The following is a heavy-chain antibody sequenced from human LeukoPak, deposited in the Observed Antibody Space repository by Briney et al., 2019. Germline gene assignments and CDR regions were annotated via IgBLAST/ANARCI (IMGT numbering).Heavy chain of an antibody. CDR1: GGSFSGYY. Sequence: SETLSLTCAVYGGSFSGYYRSWIRQPPGKGLEWIGEINHSGSTNYNPSLKSRVTISVDTSKNQFSLKLSSVTAADTAVYYCARGYGSGWAQYDYWGQGTLVTVSS. CDR3: ARGYGSGWAQYDY. J-gene: IGHJ4*02. CDR2: INHSGST. D-gene: IGHD6-19*01. V-gene: IGHV4-34*01.